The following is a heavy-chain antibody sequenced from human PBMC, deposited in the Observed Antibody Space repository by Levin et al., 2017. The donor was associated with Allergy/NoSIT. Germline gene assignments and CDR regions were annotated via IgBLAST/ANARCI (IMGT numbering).Heavy chain of an antibody. Sequence: GGSLRLSCAASGFTFSSYWMSWVRQAPGKGLEWVANIKQDGSEKYYVDSVKGRFTISRDNAKNSLYLQMNSLRAEDTAVYYCARDVILLEGIDGYSYGYNGRGYFDYWGQGTLVTVSS. J-gene: IGHJ4*02. D-gene: IGHD5-18*01. CDR3: ARDVILLEGIDGYSYGYNGRGYFDY. CDR2: IKQDGSEK. V-gene: IGHV3-7*01. CDR1: GFTFSSYW.